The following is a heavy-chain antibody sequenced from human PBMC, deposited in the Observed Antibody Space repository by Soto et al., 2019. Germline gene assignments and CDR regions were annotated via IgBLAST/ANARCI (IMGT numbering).Heavy chain of an antibody. Sequence: QLQLQESGPGLVKPSETLSLTCTVSGGSISSSSYYWGWIRQPPGKGLEWIGSIYYSGSTYYNPSLKSRVTISVDTSKNQFSLKLSSVTAADTAVYYCARQGRDSSGWYRPYYYYYGMDVWGQGTTVTVSS. CDR3: ARQGRDSSGWYRPYYYYYGMDV. CDR1: GGSISSSSYY. V-gene: IGHV4-39*01. D-gene: IGHD6-19*01. J-gene: IGHJ6*02. CDR2: IYYSGST.